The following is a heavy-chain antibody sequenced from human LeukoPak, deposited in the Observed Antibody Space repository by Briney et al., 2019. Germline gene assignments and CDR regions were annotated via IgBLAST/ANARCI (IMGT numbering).Heavy chain of an antibody. CDR3: ARLYEGKRPPDY. Sequence: PSETLSLTCAVSGDSIFSTTYYWGWIRQPPGKGLEWIGSIFHSGSTYYNPSLRSRVTISVDTSKNQLSLRLRSVTAADTAVYYCARLYEGKRPPDYWGQGTLVTVSS. J-gene: IGHJ4*02. CDR1: GDSIFSTTYY. D-gene: IGHD2-8*01. CDR2: IFHSGST. V-gene: IGHV4-39*01.